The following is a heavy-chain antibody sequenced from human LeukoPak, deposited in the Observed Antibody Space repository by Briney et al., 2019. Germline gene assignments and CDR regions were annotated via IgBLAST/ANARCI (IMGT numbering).Heavy chain of an antibody. CDR2: ISNGNT. J-gene: IGHJ5*02. CDR3: VREAGYCSSVCLKSNWFDP. V-gene: IGHV3-23*01. CDR1: GFPFSNHA. D-gene: IGHD2-8*02. Sequence: PGGSLRLSCAASGFPFSNHAMSWVRPPPGKGLEWVAAISNGNTYYADSVRGRFTISRDDSRNMVYLQMNSLRDEDTALYYCVREAGYCSSVCLKSNWFDPWGQGTLVTVSS.